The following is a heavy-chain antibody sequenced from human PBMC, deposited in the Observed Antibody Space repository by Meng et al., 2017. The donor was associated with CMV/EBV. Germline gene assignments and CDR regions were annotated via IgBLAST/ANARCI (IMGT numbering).Heavy chain of an antibody. D-gene: IGHD2-2*01. CDR3: ATRLVPATEYNWFDP. V-gene: IGHV4-34*01. Sequence: VYGGSFSGYYWSWIRQPPGKGLEWIGEINHNGSTNYNPSLKSRVTISVDTSKNQFSLKLSSVTAADTAVYYCATRLVPATEYNWFDPWGQGTLVTVSS. CDR1: GGSFSGYY. CDR2: INHNGST. J-gene: IGHJ5*02.